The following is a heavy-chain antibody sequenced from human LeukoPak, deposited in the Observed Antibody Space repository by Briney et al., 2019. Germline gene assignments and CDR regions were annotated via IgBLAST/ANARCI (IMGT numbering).Heavy chain of an antibody. J-gene: IGHJ4*02. CDR1: GFTFTSSA. D-gene: IGHD3-22*01. CDR3: AAVNQADSSGYYYFDY. Sequence: SVKVSCKASGFTFTSSAMQWVRQTRGQRLEWIGWIVVGSGITNYAQKFQERVTITRDMSTSTDYKELSSLRSEDPAVYYCAAVNQADSSGYYYFDYWGQGTLVTVSS. CDR2: IVVGSGIT. V-gene: IGHV1-58*02.